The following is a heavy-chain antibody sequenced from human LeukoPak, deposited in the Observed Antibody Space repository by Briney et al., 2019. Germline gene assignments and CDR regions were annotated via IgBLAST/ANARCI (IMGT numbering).Heavy chain of an antibody. CDR2: ISGSGHDI. CDR1: GMTFSNYW. Sequence: PGGSLRLSCAASGMTFSNYWMTWVRQAPGKGVEWVAYISGSGHDINYSDSVKGRFTISRDNAKNSLYLQMSSLRVEDTAVYYCTRDPRHFDSCGQGTLVTVSS. D-gene: IGHD6-6*01. J-gene: IGHJ5*01. V-gene: IGHV3-21*05. CDR3: TRDPRHFDS.